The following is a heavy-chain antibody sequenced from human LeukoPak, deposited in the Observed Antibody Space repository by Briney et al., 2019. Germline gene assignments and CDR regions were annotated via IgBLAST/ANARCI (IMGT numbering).Heavy chain of an antibody. Sequence: GGSLRLSCAASGLTFSTHPMTWVRQAPGQGLEWVSTVSSSGGSTNYADSVKGRFTISRDNTKNTLSLQMNSLRSEDTVVYSCATNAMELHYWGQGTLVTVSS. CDR2: VSSSGGST. V-gene: IGHV3-23*01. D-gene: IGHD1-7*01. J-gene: IGHJ4*02. CDR3: ATNAMELHY. CDR1: GLTFSTHP.